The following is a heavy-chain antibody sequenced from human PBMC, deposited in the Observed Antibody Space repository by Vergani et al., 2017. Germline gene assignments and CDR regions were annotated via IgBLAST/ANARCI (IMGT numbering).Heavy chain of an antibody. CDR1: GFNFRDAW. D-gene: IGHD3-10*01. CDR3: ARTGEWMRSNNGPPDYVFALDV. Sequence: EVQLVESGGGLVKPGGSLTVSCVTSGFNFRDAWFNWVRQAPGKGLEWVGRMKSTTEGGTTDYAPPVKGRFTISRDNSKNTLYLQMNSLRAEDTAVYYCARTGEWMRSNNGPPDYVFALDVWGQGTTVIVSS. CDR2: MKSTTEGGTT. J-gene: IGHJ6*02. V-gene: IGHV3-15*07.